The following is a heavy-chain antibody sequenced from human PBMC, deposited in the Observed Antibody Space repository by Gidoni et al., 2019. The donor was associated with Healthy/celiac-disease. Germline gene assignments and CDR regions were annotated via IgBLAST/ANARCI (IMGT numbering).Heavy chain of an antibody. D-gene: IGHD3-3*01. J-gene: IGHJ5*02. V-gene: IGHV4-59*01. CDR1: GGSISSYY. CDR2: IYYSGST. Sequence: QVQLQESGPGLVKPSETLSLPCPVSGGSISSYYWSWIRQPPGKGLEWIGYIYYSGSTNYNPSLKSRVTISVDTSKNQFSLKLSSVTAADTAVYYCARDGFWSGYIGGGRWFDPWVQGTLVTVSS. CDR3: ARDGFWSGYIGGGRWFDP.